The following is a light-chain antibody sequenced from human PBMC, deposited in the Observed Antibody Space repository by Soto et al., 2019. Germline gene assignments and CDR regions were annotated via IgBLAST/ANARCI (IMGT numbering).Light chain of an antibody. CDR1: QSVTSRY. CDR2: GAS. Sequence: IVVTQSPGTLSLSPGERATLSCRASQSVTSRYLAWYQQKPGQAPRLLIYGASTRATGIPARFSGSGSGTDFTLAISSLEPEDFAVYYCQQRSNWPTFGGGTKVDIK. J-gene: IGKJ4*01. V-gene: IGKV3-11*01. CDR3: QQRSNWPT.